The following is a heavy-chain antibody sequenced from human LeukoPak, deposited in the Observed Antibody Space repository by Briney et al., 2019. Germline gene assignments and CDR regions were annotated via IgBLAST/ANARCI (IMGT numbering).Heavy chain of an antibody. CDR3: AKDSIPNYYDTSTY. CDR1: GFTFSSYW. Sequence: GGSLRLSCAASGFTFSSYWMSWVRQAPGKGLEWVANIKQDGSEKYCVDSVKGRFTISRDNAKNSLYLQMNSLRAEDTAVYYCAKDSIPNYYDTSTYWGQGTLVTVSS. CDR2: IKQDGSEK. D-gene: IGHD3-22*01. J-gene: IGHJ4*02. V-gene: IGHV3-7*01.